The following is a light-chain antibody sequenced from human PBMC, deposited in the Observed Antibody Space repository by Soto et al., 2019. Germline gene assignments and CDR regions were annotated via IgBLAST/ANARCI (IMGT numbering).Light chain of an antibody. CDR1: QSVSSY. Sequence: EIVLTQSPATLSLSPGERATLSCRASQSVSSYLAWYQQKPGQAPRLLIYDASNSATGIPARFSGSGSGTDFTLTISSLEPEDFAVYYCQQSSKWPPAVTFGGGTKVEIK. J-gene: IGKJ4*01. CDR3: QQSSKWPPAVT. CDR2: DAS. V-gene: IGKV3-11*01.